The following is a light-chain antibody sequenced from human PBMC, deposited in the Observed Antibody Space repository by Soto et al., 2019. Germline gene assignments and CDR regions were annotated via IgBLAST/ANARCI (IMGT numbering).Light chain of an antibody. Sequence: EIVMTQSPATLSVPQGERATLSCRASQSVSYNLAWYQHKPGQAPRLLIYGPSTRATGIPARFSGTGSGTEFTLTISSLQSEDIALYYCQQYNNWPRTFGQGTKVDI. V-gene: IGKV3-15*01. J-gene: IGKJ1*01. CDR1: QSVSYN. CDR2: GPS. CDR3: QQYNNWPRT.